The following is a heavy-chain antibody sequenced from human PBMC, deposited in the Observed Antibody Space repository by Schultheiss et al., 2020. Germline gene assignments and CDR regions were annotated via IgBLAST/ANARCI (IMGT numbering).Heavy chain of an antibody. J-gene: IGHJ6*02. D-gene: IGHD3-10*01. CDR2: IYYSGST. Sequence: GSLRLSCAVSGGSISSSNWWSWVRQPPGKGLEWIGYIYYSGSTYYNPSLKSRVTISVDTSKNQFSLKLSSVTAADTAVYYCARDQGSGSYYGMDVWGQGTTVTVSS. V-gene: IGHV4-4*02. CDR1: GGSISSSNW. CDR3: ARDQGSGSYYGMDV.